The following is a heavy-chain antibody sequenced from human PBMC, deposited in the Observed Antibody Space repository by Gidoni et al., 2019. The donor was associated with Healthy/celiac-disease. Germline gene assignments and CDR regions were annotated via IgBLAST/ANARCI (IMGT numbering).Heavy chain of an antibody. Sequence: QVQLQQWGAGLLKPSETLSLTCAVYGGSLGGYYWRWSRQPPGKGLEWIGEINHSGSTNYNPSLKSRVTISVDTSKNQFSLKLSSVTAADTAVYYCARARRGDGYNSGDFDYWGQGTLVTVSS. CDR3: ARARRGDGYNSGDFDY. D-gene: IGHD5-12*01. CDR2: INHSGST. J-gene: IGHJ4*02. CDR1: GGSLGGYY. V-gene: IGHV4-34*01.